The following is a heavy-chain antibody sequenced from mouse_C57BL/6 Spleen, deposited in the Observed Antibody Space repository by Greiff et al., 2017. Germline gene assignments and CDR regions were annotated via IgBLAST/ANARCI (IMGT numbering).Heavy chain of an antibody. CDR1: GYSFTDYN. Sequence: VQLKQSGPELVKPGASVKISCKASGYSFTDYNMNWVKQSNGKSLEWIGVINPNYGTTSYNQKFKGKATLTVEQSSSTAYMQLNSLTSEDSAVYYCARERGLGYDGYFDDWGQGTTLTVSS. D-gene: IGHD2-2*01. J-gene: IGHJ2*01. CDR3: ARERGLGYDGYFDD. CDR2: INPNYGTT. V-gene: IGHV1-39*01.